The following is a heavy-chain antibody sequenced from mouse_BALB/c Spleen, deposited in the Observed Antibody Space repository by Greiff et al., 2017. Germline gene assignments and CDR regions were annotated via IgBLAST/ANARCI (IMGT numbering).Heavy chain of an antibody. Sequence: VQLQQSDAALVKPGASVKISCKASGYTFTAHAIHWVKQKPEQGLEWIGYISPGNGDIKYTEKFKGKATLTADKSSSTAYMQLNSLTSEDSAVYFCKRSARLWLRRDFEVWGAGTTVTVSS. CDR2: ISPGNGDI. V-gene: IGHV1S53*02. CDR1: GYTFTAHA. J-gene: IGHJ1*01. D-gene: IGHD2-2*01. CDR3: KRSARLWLRRDFEV.